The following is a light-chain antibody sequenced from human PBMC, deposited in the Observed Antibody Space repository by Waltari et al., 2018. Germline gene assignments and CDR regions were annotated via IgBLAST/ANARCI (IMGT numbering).Light chain of an antibody. CDR3: QQYNSYSRT. CDR2: KAS. J-gene: IGKJ1*01. Sequence: DIQMTQSPSTLSASVGDRFTITCRASQSISTWLAWYQQKPGKAPKLLIYKASSLESGVPSRFGGSGSGTEFTLTISSLQPDDFATYYCQQYNSYSRTFGQGTKVEIK. V-gene: IGKV1-5*03. CDR1: QSISTW.